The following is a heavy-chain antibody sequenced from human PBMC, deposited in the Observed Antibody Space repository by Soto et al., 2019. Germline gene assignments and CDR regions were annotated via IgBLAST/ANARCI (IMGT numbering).Heavy chain of an antibody. J-gene: IGHJ5*02. D-gene: IGHD3-16*01. CDR2: IYATGTT. V-gene: IGHV4-4*07. Sequence: SGSLSLICTDSGASISGFYWSWIRKSAGKGLEWIGRIYATGTTDYNPSLKSRVMTSEDTSNKAFSQKLGSVTAGDTAVYYCVIHVTKTLRDCFNPCGQRISVTVSS. CDR3: VIHVTKTLRDCFNP. CDR1: GASISGFY.